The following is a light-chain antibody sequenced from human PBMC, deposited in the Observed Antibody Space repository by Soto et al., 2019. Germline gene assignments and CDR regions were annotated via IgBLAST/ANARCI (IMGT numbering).Light chain of an antibody. CDR3: QQYNNWWT. V-gene: IGKV3-15*01. Sequence: EIVMTQSXATLSVSPGERATLSCRASQSVSNNLAWYQKKPGQAPRLLIYGASTRATGIPARFSGSGSGTEFTLTISSLQSEDFAVYYCQQYNNWWTFGQGTKVEIK. CDR1: QSVSNN. J-gene: IGKJ1*01. CDR2: GAS.